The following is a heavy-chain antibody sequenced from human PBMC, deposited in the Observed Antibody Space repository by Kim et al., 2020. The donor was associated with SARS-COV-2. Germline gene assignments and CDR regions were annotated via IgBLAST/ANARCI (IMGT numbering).Heavy chain of an antibody. CDR2: ISPYNGNT. D-gene: IGHD3-3*01. Sequence: ASVKVSCKAFGYTFTNFGITWVRQAPGQGLEWMGWISPYNGNTNYAQKVQDRVTMTTDTSTNTAYMELRSLRSDDTAVYYCARDIAGRIFGVVNYYYYAMDVWGQGTTVTVSS. CDR3: ARDIAGRIFGVVNYYYYAMDV. J-gene: IGHJ6*02. V-gene: IGHV1-18*01. CDR1: GYTFTNFG.